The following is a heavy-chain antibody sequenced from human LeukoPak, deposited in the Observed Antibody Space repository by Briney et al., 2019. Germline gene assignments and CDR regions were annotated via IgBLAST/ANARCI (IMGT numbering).Heavy chain of an antibody. J-gene: IGHJ5*02. V-gene: IGHV3-23*01. CDR2: ITGRGEGT. CDR3: ARDGAAPGLGWFDP. CDR1: GFTFSSYG. D-gene: IGHD6-6*01. Sequence: GGTLRLSCAASGFTFSSYGMNWVRQAPGKGLEWVSGITGRGEGTYYADSVKGRFTISRDNSKNTLYLQMNSLRAEDTAVYYCARDGAAPGLGWFDPWGQGTLVTVSS.